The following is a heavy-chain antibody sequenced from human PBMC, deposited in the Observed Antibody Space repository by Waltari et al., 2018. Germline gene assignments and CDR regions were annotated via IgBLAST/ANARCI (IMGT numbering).Heavy chain of an antibody. CDR1: GDKFSTYW. V-gene: IGHV5-51*03. CDR2: IYVGDSET. Sequence: EVRLVQAGAEVKKPGESLKISCKGSGDKFSTYWLGWARQLPGKGLEWMGIIYVGDSETRYSPSFRGQVTMSADKSITTAYLQWSSLKASDTAMYYCARREHDYDYVGGSYRRVIDTFDIWGQGTRVTVSS. J-gene: IGHJ3*02. CDR3: ARREHDYDYVGGSYRRVIDTFDI. D-gene: IGHD3-16*02.